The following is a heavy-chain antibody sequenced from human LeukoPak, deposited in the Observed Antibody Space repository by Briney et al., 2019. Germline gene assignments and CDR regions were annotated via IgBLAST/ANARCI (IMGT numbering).Heavy chain of an antibody. CDR3: TTGAWYFGK. J-gene: IGHJ4*02. Sequence: GGSLRLSCAASGFTFTNAWMNWVRQPPGKGLEWVGRIKNKADGRTTDSAAPVKGRFTISRDDSKNTLHLQMDSLKTEDTAVYYCTTGAWYFGKWGQGTLVTVSS. CDR1: GFTFTNAW. D-gene: IGHD6-19*01. V-gene: IGHV3-15*07. CDR2: IKNKADGRTT.